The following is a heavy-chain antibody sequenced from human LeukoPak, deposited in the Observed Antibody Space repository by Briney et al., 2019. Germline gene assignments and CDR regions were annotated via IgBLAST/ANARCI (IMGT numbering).Heavy chain of an antibody. D-gene: IGHD1-26*01. V-gene: IGHV4-59*01. CDR3: ATVSGSYPHYYYYGMDV. CDR2: IYYSGST. CDR1: GGSFSGYY. Sequence: PSETLSLTCTVSGGSFSGYYWSWIRQPPGKGLEWIGYIYYSGSTNYNPSLKSRVTISVDTSKNQFSLKLSSVTAADTAVYYCATVSGSYPHYYYYGMDVWGQGTTVTVSS. J-gene: IGHJ6*02.